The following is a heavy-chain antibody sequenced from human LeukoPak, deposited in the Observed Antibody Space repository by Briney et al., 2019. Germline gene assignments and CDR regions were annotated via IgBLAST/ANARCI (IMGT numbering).Heavy chain of an antibody. Sequence: GGSLRLSCAASGFTFNSYTMNWVRQAPGKGLEWLSYISNTATTMYYADSVKGRFTISRDNAKNSLYLQMNSLRAEDTAVYFCARVVYYDGSGYFDYWGQGTLVTVSS. D-gene: IGHD3-22*01. CDR1: GFTFNSYT. V-gene: IGHV3-48*04. J-gene: IGHJ4*02. CDR3: ARVVYYDGSGYFDY. CDR2: ISNTATTM.